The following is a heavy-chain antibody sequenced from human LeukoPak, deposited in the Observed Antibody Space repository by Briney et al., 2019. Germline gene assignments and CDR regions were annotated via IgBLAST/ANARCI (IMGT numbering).Heavy chain of an antibody. J-gene: IGHJ4*02. D-gene: IGHD5-12*01. V-gene: IGHV3-21*01. CDR3: ARLPGIVATIERYFDY. CDR1: GFTFSSHS. Sequence: GGSLRLSCAASGFTFSSHSMTWVRQAPGKGLEWVSSISTSSSYIYYADSVKGRFTISRDNAKKSLYLQMNSLRAEDTAVYYCARLPGIVATIERYFDYWGQGTLVTVSS. CDR2: ISTSSSYI.